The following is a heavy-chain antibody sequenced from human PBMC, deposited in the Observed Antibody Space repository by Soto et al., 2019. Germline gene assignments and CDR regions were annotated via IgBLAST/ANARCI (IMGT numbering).Heavy chain of an antibody. Sequence: QITLKESGPTLVKPTQTVKLTCTFSGFSLSTSGVGVAWIRQPPGKALEWLALIYWDDDKRYSPSLKSRLTITKDTSKNQVVLTMTNMDPVDTATYYCAHRPYRGSLDDWGQGTLVTVSS. V-gene: IGHV2-5*02. D-gene: IGHD1-26*01. CDR1: GFSLSTSGVG. CDR3: AHRPYRGSLDD. J-gene: IGHJ4*02. CDR2: IYWDDDK.